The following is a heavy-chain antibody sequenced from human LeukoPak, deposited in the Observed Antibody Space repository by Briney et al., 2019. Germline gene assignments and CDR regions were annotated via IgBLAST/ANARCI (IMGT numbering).Heavy chain of an antibody. V-gene: IGHV3-30*18. CDR2: ISNDGLHE. D-gene: IGHD5-24*01. CDR3: AKDMTGPSGMATIPYFDY. Sequence: GGSLRLSCVASGFSFSSYGMHWVRQAPGKGLEWVGVISNDGLHEYYTDSLKGRFTVSRDNLKNTLYLQMNSLRAEDTALYYCAKDMTGPSGMATIPYFDYWGQGTLVTVSS. J-gene: IGHJ4*02. CDR1: GFSFSSYG.